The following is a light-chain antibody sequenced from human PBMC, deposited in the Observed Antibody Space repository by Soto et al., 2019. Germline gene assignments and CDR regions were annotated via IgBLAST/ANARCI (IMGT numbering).Light chain of an antibody. CDR2: DSS. J-gene: IGKJ1*01. Sequence: EIVMTQSPATLSVSPGERATLSCRASQSVSSSVAWYQQKPGQAPRLLIYDSSSRATGVPARFSGSGSGTEFTLTISSLQSEDFAVYYCQQYHNWWTFGQGTKVDIK. V-gene: IGKV3-15*01. CDR1: QSVSSS. CDR3: QQYHNWWT.